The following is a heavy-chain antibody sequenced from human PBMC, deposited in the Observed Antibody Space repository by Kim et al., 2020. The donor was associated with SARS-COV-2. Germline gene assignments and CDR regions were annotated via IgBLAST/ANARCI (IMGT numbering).Heavy chain of an antibody. Sequence: GGSLRLSCSASGFTFSSYAMHWVRQAPGKGLEYVSAISSNGGSTYYADSVKGRFTISRDNSKNTLYLQMSSLRAEDTAVYYCVKLGLVDCSGGSCYSDYYYGMDVWGQGTTVTVSS. V-gene: IGHV3-64D*06. D-gene: IGHD2-15*01. CDR2: ISSNGGST. J-gene: IGHJ6*02. CDR3: VKLGLVDCSGGSCYSDYYYGMDV. CDR1: GFTFSSYA.